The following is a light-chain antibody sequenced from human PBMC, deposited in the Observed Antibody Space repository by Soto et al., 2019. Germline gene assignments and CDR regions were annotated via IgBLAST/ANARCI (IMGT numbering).Light chain of an antibody. CDR3: CSYAGKFTFV. CDR1: SSDVGHYNY. V-gene: IGLV2-11*01. CDR2: DVT. Sequence: QSALTQPHSVSGSPGQSVSISCTGTSSDVGHYNYVSWYQQHPGKAPKLMIYDVTKRPSGVPDRFSGSKSGNTASLIISGLQAEDEADYFCCSYAGKFTFVFGGGTNLTVL. J-gene: IGLJ2*01.